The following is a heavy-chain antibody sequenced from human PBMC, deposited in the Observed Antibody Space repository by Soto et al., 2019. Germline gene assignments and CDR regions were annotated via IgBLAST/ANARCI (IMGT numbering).Heavy chain of an antibody. V-gene: IGHV3-74*01. CDR2: INSDGSST. J-gene: IGHJ3*02. D-gene: IGHD2-2*01. Sequence: GGSLRLSCAASGFTFSSYWMHWVRQAPGKGLVWVSRINSDGSSTSYADSVKGRFTISRDNAKNTLYLQMNSLRAEDTAVYYCASRCSSTSCYPDAFDIWGQGTMVTVSS. CDR1: GFTFSSYW. CDR3: ASRCSSTSCYPDAFDI.